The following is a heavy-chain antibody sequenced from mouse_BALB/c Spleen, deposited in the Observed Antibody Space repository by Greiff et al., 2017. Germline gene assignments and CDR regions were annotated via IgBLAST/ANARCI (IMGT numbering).Heavy chain of an antibody. J-gene: IGHJ2*01. CDR1: GFTFSSYA. CDR3: ARGGGNYFDY. Sequence: EVQVVESGGGLVKPGGSLKLSCAASGFTFSSYAMSWVRQTPEKRLEWVASISSGGSTYYPDSVKGRFTISRDNARNILYLQMSSLRSEDTAMYYCARGGGNYFDYWGQGTTLTVSS. V-gene: IGHV5-6-5*01. CDR2: ISSGGST.